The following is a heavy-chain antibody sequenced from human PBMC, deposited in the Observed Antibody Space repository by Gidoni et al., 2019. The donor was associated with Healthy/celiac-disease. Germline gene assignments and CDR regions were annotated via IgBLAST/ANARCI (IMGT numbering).Heavy chain of an antibody. V-gene: IGHV1-3*01. J-gene: IGHJ5*02. CDR1: GYTFTSYA. CDR3: ARDTYPADGWFDP. CDR2: INAGNGNT. Sequence: QVQLVQSGAEVKKPGASVKVSCKASGYTFTSYAMHWVRQAPGQRLEWTGWINAGNGNTKYSQKFQGRVTITRDTSASTAYMELSSLRSEDTAVYYCARDTYPADGWFDPWGQGTLVTVSS. D-gene: IGHD2-21*01.